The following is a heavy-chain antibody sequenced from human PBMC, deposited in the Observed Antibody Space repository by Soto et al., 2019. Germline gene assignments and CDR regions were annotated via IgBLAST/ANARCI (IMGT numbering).Heavy chain of an antibody. CDR3: ASIYCTNGVCYPHYYYYYGMDV. CDR1: GGTFSSYA. Sequence: SVKVSCKASGGTFSSYAISWVRQAPGQGLEWMGGIIPIFGTANYAQKFQGRVTITADESTSTAYMELSSLRSEDTAVYYCASIYCTNGVCYPHYYYYYGMDVWGQGTTVTVSS. CDR2: IIPIFGTA. D-gene: IGHD2-8*01. V-gene: IGHV1-69*13. J-gene: IGHJ6*02.